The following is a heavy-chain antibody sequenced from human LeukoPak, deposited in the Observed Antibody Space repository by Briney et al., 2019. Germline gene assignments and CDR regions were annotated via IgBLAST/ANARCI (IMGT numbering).Heavy chain of an antibody. CDR3: SRVLRSALAVYYYYMDV. CDR2: IRSKALRGTA. CDR1: GLTFEDYI. D-gene: IGHD2-21*01. Sequence: KSGGSLRPSCTTSGLTFEDYIMIWFRQAPGKGLEWVSFIRSKALRGTAEYAASVQGRFTISRDDSKSITYLQMNSLETEDTAVYYCSRVLRSALAVYYYYMDVWGTGTTVVVSS. V-gene: IGHV3-49*05. J-gene: IGHJ6*03.